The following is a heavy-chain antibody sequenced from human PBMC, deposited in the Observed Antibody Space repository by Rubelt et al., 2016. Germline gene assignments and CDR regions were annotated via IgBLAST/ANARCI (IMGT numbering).Heavy chain of an antibody. CDR1: GYTFTGYF. CDR2: IKPNSGAT. Sequence: QVQLVQSGAEVKKPGASVKVSCKASGYTFTGYFMHWVRQAPGQGLEWMGWIKPNSGATSFAGKFQGRVTMTRDTSISTSYMELSRLRADDTAEYYCARDGGYSYGAIDYWGQGTLVTVSS. J-gene: IGHJ4*02. CDR3: ARDGGYSYGAIDY. D-gene: IGHD5-18*01. V-gene: IGHV1-2*02.